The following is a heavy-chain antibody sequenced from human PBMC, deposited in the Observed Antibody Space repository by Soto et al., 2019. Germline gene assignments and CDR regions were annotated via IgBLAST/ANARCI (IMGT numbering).Heavy chain of an antibody. J-gene: IGHJ4*02. Sequence: QVQLVESGGGVVQPGRSLRLSCAASGFTFSSYGMHWVRQAPGKGLEWVAVIWDDGSNKYYADSVKGRFTISRDNSKNTLHLQMTSLRDEETAVYYCARGGGRGWGQEVSYYFDYWGQGTLVTVSS. CDR3: ARGGGRGWGQEVSYYFDY. CDR1: GFTFSSYG. D-gene: IGHD3-16*01. CDR2: IWDDGSNK. V-gene: IGHV3-33*01.